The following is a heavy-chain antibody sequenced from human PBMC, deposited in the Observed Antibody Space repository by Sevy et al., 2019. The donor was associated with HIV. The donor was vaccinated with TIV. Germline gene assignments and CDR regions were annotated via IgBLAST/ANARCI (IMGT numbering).Heavy chain of an antibody. J-gene: IGHJ4*02. CDR3: SRSVYGSGTYLNDY. Sequence: ASVKVSCKASGYLFSGYYVHWVRQAPEQGLEWMGWINPKDGGTNYAQKFQGRVTMTTDTSISTAYLELNRLTSDDTAMFYCSRSVYGSGTYLNDYWGQGTLITVSS. CDR2: INPKDGGT. D-gene: IGHD3-10*01. V-gene: IGHV1-2*02. CDR1: GYLFSGYY.